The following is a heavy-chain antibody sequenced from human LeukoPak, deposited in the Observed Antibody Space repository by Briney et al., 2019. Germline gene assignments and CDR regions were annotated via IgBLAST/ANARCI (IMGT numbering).Heavy chain of an antibody. D-gene: IGHD6-19*01. Sequence: SETLSLTCTVSGYSISSGYYWGWIRQPPGQGLEWIGSIYHSGSTYYNPSLKSRVTISVDTSKNQFSLKLSSVTAADTAVYYCASQWPPKYWGQGTLVTVSS. J-gene: IGHJ4*02. CDR3: ASQWPPKY. CDR2: IYHSGST. V-gene: IGHV4-38-2*02. CDR1: GYSISSGYY.